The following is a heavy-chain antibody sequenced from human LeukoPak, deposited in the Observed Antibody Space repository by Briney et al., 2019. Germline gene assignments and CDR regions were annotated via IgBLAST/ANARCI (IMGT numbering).Heavy chain of an antibody. J-gene: IGHJ4*02. CDR3: ARDSSDFWSGYYFDY. CDR2: ISSSSSYI. CDR1: GFTFSSYS. D-gene: IGHD3-3*01. V-gene: IGHV3-21*01. Sequence: GESLRLSCAASGFTFSSYSMNWVRQAPGKGLEWVSSISSSSSYIYYADSVKGRFTISRDNAKNSLYLQMNSLRAEDTAVYYCARDSSDFWSGYYFDYWGQGTLVTVSS.